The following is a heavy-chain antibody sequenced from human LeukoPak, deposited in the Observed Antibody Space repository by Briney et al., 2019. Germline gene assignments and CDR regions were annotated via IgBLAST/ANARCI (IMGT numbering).Heavy chain of an antibody. D-gene: IGHD4-23*01. J-gene: IGHJ4*02. Sequence: GGSLRLSCAASGFTFDDYAMHWVRHAPGKGLEWVSVIYSGGSTYYADSVKGRFTISRDNSKNTLYLQMNSLRAEDTAVYYCARDGYGGNSFDYWGQGTLVTVSS. CDR2: IYSGGST. CDR1: GFTFDDYA. V-gene: IGHV3-53*01. CDR3: ARDGYGGNSFDY.